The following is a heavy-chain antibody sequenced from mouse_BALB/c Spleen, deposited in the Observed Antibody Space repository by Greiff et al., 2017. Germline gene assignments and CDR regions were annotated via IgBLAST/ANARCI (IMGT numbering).Heavy chain of an antibody. Sequence: EVKLMESGGDLVKPGGSLKLSCAASGFTFSSYGMSWVRQTPDKRLEWVATISSGGSYTYYPDSVKGRFTISRDNAKNTLYLQMSSLKSEDTAMYYCARRMDDWGQGTSVTVSS. CDR1: GFTFSSYG. CDR3: ARRMDD. V-gene: IGHV5-6*02. CDR2: ISSGGSYT. J-gene: IGHJ4*01.